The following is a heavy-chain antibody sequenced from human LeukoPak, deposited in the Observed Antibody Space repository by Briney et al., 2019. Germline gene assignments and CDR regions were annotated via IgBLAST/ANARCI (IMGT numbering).Heavy chain of an antibody. CDR2: INHSGST. D-gene: IGHD3-22*01. CDR3: ARGGHYDSSGYATGYAFEIDY. V-gene: IGHV4-34*01. J-gene: IGHJ4*01. Sequence: PETLSLTCAVYGGSFSGYYWSWIRQPPGKGLEWIGEINHSGSTNYNPSLKSRVTISVDTSKNQFSLKLSSVTAADTAVYYCARGGHYDSSGYATGYAFEIDYWGQEPWSPSPQ. CDR1: GGSFSGYY.